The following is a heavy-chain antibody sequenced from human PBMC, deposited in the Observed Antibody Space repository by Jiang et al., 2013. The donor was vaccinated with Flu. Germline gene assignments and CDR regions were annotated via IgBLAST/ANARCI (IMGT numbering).Heavy chain of an antibody. CDR2: IYYSGST. V-gene: IGHV4-59*02. CDR1: GVSVSNYH. D-gene: IGHD1-26*01. J-gene: IGHJ5*02. CDR3: ARTVGANWFDP. Sequence: KPSETLSLTCSVSGVSVSNYHWSWIRQSPGKGLEWIGYIYYSGSTNYNPSLKSRVSMSIDTSKNQYSLKVTSVTAADTGVYYCARTVGANWFDPWGQGTLVTVSS.